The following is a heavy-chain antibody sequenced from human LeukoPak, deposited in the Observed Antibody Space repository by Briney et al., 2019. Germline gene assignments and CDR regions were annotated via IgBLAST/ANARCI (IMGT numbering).Heavy chain of an antibody. V-gene: IGHV4-39*01. Sequence: SETLSLTCTVSGGSISSSSYYWGWIRQPPGKGLEWIGSIYYSGSTYYNPSLRSRVTISVDTSKNQFSLKLSSVTAADTAVYYCASRMVRGFCVDVWGQGTLVTVSS. CDR1: GGSISSSSYY. CDR2: IYYSGST. J-gene: IGHJ4*02. CDR3: ASRMVRGFCVDV. D-gene: IGHD3-10*01.